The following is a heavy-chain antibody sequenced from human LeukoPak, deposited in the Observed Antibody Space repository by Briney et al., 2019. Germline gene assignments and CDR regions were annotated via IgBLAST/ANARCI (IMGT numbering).Heavy chain of an antibody. CDR2: INPNSGGT. Sequence: ASVKVSCKASGYTFTGYYMHWVRQAPGQGLEWMGWINPNSGGTNYAQKFQGWVTMTRDTSISTAYMELSRLRSDDTAVYYCARSGSSSWRTLKYYFDYWGQGTLVTVSS. V-gene: IGHV1-2*04. CDR1: GYTFTGYY. D-gene: IGHD6-13*01. CDR3: ARSGSSSWRTLKYYFDY. J-gene: IGHJ4*02.